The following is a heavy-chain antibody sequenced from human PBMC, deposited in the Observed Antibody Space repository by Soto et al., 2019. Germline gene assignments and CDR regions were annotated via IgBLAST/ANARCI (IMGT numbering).Heavy chain of an antibody. J-gene: IGHJ1*01. CDR1: GFTFSKYW. Sequence: EVQLVESGGGLVQPGKALRLSCAASGFTFSKYWMHWVRQAPGKGPVWVSYISGDGTTTDYADSVKGRCTISRDNAKNTLYLQMDSLRVEDTAVYYCAIQDCTNDVCLEAAVTVGGARAYWGKGAQVTVTS. CDR2: ISGDGTTT. D-gene: IGHD2-8*01. V-gene: IGHV3-74*01. CDR3: AIQDCTNDVCLEAAVTVGGARAY.